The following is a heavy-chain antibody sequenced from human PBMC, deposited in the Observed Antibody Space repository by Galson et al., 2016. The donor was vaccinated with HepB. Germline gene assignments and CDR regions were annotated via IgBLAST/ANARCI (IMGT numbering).Heavy chain of an antibody. CDR1: GFTFSRYG. J-gene: IGHJ6*02. Sequence: SLRLSCAASGFTFSRYGMHWVRQAPGKAPEWVAVISYDGRKKYYADSVKGRFTISRDNSNNTLYLQMTSLSPEDTAVYYCARDKSFYYYGMDVWGQGTTVTVSS. V-gene: IGHV3-30*19. CDR3: ARDKSFYYYGMDV. CDR2: ISYDGRKK.